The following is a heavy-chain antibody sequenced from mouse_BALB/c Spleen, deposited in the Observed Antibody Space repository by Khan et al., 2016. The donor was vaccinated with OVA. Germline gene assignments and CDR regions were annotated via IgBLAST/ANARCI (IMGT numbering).Heavy chain of an antibody. V-gene: IGHV3-8*02. J-gene: IGHJ3*01. Sequence: EVKLEGSGPGLVKPSQTLSFTCSVTGDSITSGYWNWIRKFPGNKLDYMGYISYSGNTYYNQSLKSRIAITRDTSKNQYYLQFKSLTTEDTATYYCACKLRGFAYWGQGTLVPVSA. D-gene: IGHD1-1*01. CDR3: ACKLRGFAY. CDR1: GDSITSGY. CDR2: ISYSGNT.